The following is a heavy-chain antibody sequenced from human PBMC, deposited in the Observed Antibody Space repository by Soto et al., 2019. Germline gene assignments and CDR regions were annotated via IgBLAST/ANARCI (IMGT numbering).Heavy chain of an antibody. CDR3: AHRRIPMSFDY. CDR2: IYWDDDK. V-gene: IGHV2-5*02. Sequence: QITLKESGPTLVKPTQTLTLTCTFSGFSLSTSGVGVGWIRQPPGKALEWLALIYWDDDKRYSPSLKSKLTITKDTYKNQVVLTMTNMDPVDTATYYCAHRRIPMSFDYWGQGTLVTVSS. J-gene: IGHJ4*02. CDR1: GFSLSTSGVG.